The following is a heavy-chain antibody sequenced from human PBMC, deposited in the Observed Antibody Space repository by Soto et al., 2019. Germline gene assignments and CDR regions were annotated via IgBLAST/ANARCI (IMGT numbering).Heavy chain of an antibody. Sequence: VASVKVSCKASGYTFTGYYMHWVRQAPGQGLEWMGWINPNSGGTNYAQKFQGRVTMTRDTSISTAYMELSRLRSDDTAVYYCARPERITFGGVIAWGQGTLVTVSS. D-gene: IGHD3-16*02. CDR2: INPNSGGT. V-gene: IGHV1-2*02. CDR3: ARPERITFGGVIA. J-gene: IGHJ5*02. CDR1: GYTFTGYY.